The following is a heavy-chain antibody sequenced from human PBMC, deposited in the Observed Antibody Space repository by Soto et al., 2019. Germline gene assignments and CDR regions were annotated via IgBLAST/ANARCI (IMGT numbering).Heavy chain of an antibody. J-gene: IGHJ3*01. V-gene: IGHV4-4*07. Sequence: QVQLLESGPGLVKPSETLSLTCTVSGGSISGYYWSWIRQPAGKRLEWIGRIYASGNTNKNPSLKSRVTMSVDTSKNQFSLRLNSVTAADTAVYYCARVGRTRATVTTDAFDVWGQGTKVTVSS. CDR1: GGSISGYY. CDR2: IYASGNT. CDR3: ARVGRTRATVTTDAFDV. D-gene: IGHD4-17*01.